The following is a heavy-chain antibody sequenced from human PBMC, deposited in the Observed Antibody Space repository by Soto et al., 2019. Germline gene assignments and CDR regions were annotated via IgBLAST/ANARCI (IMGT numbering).Heavy chain of an antibody. CDR2: ISGSGAST. Sequence: GGSLRLSCAASGFTFSSYAMSWVRQAPGKGLEWVSAISGSGASTYYADSVKGRFTISIDNSKNTLYLQMNSLRAEDTAVYYCAKDINYYDSSGYFDYWGQGTLVTVSS. CDR3: AKDINYYDSSGYFDY. CDR1: GFTFSSYA. V-gene: IGHV3-23*01. J-gene: IGHJ4*02. D-gene: IGHD3-22*01.